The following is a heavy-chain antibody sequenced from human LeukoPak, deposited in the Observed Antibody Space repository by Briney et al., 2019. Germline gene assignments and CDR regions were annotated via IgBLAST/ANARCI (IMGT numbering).Heavy chain of an antibody. J-gene: IGHJ4*02. D-gene: IGHD2-2*01. CDR3: ARSPRGCSSTSCYGGLGV. Sequence: ASVKVPCKASGYTFSNYDINWVRQATGQGLEWMGWINPNSGGTNYAQKFQGRVTMTRDTSISTAYMELSRLRSDDTAVYYCARSPRGCSSTSCYGGLGVWGQGTLVTVSS. CDR2: INPNSGGT. CDR1: GYTFSNYD. V-gene: IGHV1-2*02.